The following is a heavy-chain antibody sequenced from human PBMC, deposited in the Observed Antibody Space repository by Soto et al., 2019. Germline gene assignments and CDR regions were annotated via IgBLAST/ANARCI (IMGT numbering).Heavy chain of an antibody. CDR1: GGSARSGVYY. CDR2: IYYSGST. D-gene: IGHD3-3*01. CDR3: ASDGVARVAFDS. V-gene: IGHV4-31*02. Sequence: TSATMSLTGRVAGGSARSGVYYLSRLRQHPGKGLEWIGYIYYSGSTYYNPSLKSRVTISVDTSKNQFSLKLSSVTAADTSVYYCASDGVARVAFDSWGQGTMVTVSS. J-gene: IGHJ3*02.